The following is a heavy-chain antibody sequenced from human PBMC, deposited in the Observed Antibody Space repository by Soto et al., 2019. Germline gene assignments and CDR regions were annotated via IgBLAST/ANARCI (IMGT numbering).Heavy chain of an antibody. D-gene: IGHD3-3*01. CDR3: ARDPHEYWKSYWFDP. CDR2: ISAYDGKT. J-gene: IGHJ5*02. V-gene: IGHV1-18*01. Sequence: GASMKVSCKASGYNFNIYGINWVRQAPGQGLDLMGWISAYDGKTTYAEKFQGRVTMTTDASTSTAYMELRSLRSDYSAVYYCARDPHEYWKSYWFDPWGQGTLVTVSS. CDR1: GYNFNIYG.